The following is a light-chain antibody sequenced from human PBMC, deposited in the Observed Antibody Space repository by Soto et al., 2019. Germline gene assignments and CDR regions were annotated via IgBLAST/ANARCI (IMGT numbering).Light chain of an antibody. CDR3: CSYADNYSYV. J-gene: IGLJ1*01. CDR2: ELS. CDR1: ERDVIFYKY. V-gene: IGLV2-8*01. Sequence: QSCLTQPSCASGAPGHPVTISCTGSERDVIFYKYICWYQQHPSKVPKLIIYELSKRPSRVPYRFSASESGNTASLTISGLQAEDEADYDCCSYADNYSYVFATGTKVT.